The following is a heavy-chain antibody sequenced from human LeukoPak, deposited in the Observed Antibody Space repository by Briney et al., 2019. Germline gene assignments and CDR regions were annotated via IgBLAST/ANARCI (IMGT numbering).Heavy chain of an antibody. D-gene: IGHD4-17*01. Sequence: SETLSLTCTVSGASISSYYWSWIRQPPGKGLEWIGYIYYSGSTNYNPSLKSRVTISVDTSKNQFSLKLSSVTAADTAVYYCAGDYGGGGWFDPWGQGTRVTVSS. V-gene: IGHV4-59*01. CDR2: IYYSGST. CDR3: AGDYGGGGWFDP. CDR1: GASISSYY. J-gene: IGHJ5*02.